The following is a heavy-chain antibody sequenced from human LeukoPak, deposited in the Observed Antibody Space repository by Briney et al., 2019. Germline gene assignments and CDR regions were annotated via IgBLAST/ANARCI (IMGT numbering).Heavy chain of an antibody. J-gene: IGHJ5*02. CDR3: ARENRPLWSNNWFDP. D-gene: IGHD5-18*01. V-gene: IGHV3-7*03. CDR2: IKQDGTEK. CDR1: GFTFSSYW. Sequence: GGSLRLSCAASGFTFSSYWMIWVRQAPGKGLEWVANIKQDGTEKYYVDSVKGRFTISRDNSKNTLHLQMNSLRAEDTAVYYCARENRPLWSNNWFDPWGQGTLVTVSS.